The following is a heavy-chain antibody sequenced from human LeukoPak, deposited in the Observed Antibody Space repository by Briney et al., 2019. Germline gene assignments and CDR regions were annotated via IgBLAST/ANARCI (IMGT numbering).Heavy chain of an antibody. V-gene: IGHV4-59*01. J-gene: IGHJ1*01. Sequence: SETLSLTCTVSAGSISSYYWSWIRQPPGKGLEWIGYIFYSGSTNYNPSLKSRVTISVDTSMNQFSLKLSSVTAGDTAVYYCARMGRSSGPFQHWGQGTLVTVSS. CDR1: AGSISSYY. CDR2: IFYSGST. CDR3: ARMGRSSGPFQH. D-gene: IGHD6-25*01.